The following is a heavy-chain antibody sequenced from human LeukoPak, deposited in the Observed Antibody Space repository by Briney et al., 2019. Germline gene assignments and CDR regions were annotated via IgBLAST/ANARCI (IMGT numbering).Heavy chain of an antibody. Sequence: ASVKVSCKASGYTFTSYGISWVRQAPGQGLEWMGWISAYNGNTNYAQKLQGRVTMTTDTSTSTAYMELRSLRSDDTAVYYCARDRLVSFHWISPYYYYMDVWGKGTTVTISS. CDR3: ARDRLVSFHWISPYYYYMDV. CDR1: GYTFTSYG. D-gene: IGHD3-16*02. V-gene: IGHV1-18*01. J-gene: IGHJ6*03. CDR2: ISAYNGNT.